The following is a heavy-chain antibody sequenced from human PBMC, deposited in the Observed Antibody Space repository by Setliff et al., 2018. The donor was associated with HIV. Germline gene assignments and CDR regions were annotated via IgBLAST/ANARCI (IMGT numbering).Heavy chain of an antibody. D-gene: IGHD6-19*01. Sequence: SETLSLTCTVSGYSISSRYYWGWIRQSPGKGLEWIGEINDRGTTNYNPSFKSRVTISVDTSKRQFSLRLKSVTAADTAAYYCTRGLGDQWLGSGDIDQYRYMDVWGTATTVTVSS. CDR3: TRGLGDQWLGSGDIDQYRYMDV. CDR2: INDRGTT. V-gene: IGHV4-38-2*02. J-gene: IGHJ6*03. CDR1: GYSISSRYY.